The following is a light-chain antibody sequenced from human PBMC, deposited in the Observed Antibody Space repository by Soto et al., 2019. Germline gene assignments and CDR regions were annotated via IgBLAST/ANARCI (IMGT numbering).Light chain of an antibody. CDR1: QTITTS. CDR2: KAS. V-gene: IGKV1-5*03. J-gene: IGKJ1*01. Sequence: DIQMTQSPSTLSASVGDGVTITCRASQTITTSLAWYQQKPGKAPKLLIYKASTLESGVPSRFSGSGSGTEFILTISSRQPDDVASDYCQQYDSYSVRTFGQGTKVEI. CDR3: QQYDSYSVRT.